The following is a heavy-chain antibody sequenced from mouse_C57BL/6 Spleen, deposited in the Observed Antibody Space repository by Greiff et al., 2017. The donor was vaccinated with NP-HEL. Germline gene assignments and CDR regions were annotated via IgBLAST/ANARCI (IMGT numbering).Heavy chain of an antibody. J-gene: IGHJ4*01. D-gene: IGHD1-1*01. CDR1: GYSITSDY. CDR2: ISYSGST. CDR3: ARTITTVVDAMDY. Sequence: DVQLQESGPGLAKPSQTLSLTCSVTGYSITSDYWNWIRKFPGNKLEYMGYISYSGSTYYNPSLKSRISITRDTSKNQYYLQLNSVTTEYTATYYCARTITTVVDAMDYWGQGTSVTVSS. V-gene: IGHV3-8*01.